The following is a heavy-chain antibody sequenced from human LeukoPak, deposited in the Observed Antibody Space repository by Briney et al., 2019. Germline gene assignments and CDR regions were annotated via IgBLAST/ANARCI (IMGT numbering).Heavy chain of an antibody. J-gene: IGHJ4*02. Sequence: GSLRLSCAASGFTVSRYSMSWVRQPPGKGLEWIGSINYSGKTYYSPSLKSRVTISVDTSRNQFSLKLSSVTAADTAVYYCARDGGPVVTPGSMDYWGQGTLVTVSS. D-gene: IGHD4-23*01. CDR1: GFTVSRYS. CDR3: ARDGGPVVTPGSMDY. CDR2: INYSGKT. V-gene: IGHV4-39*07.